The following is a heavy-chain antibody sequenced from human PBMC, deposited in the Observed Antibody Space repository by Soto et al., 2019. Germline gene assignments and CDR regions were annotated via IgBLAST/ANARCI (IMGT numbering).Heavy chain of an antibody. CDR3: ARDLKEYCSSTSCYLGMDV. CDR2: ISYDGSNK. Sequence: GGSLRLSCAASGFTFSSYAMHWVRQAPGKGLEWVAVISYDGSNKYYADSVKGRFTISRDNSKNTLYLQMNSLRAEDTAVYYCARDLKEYCSSTSCYLGMDVWGQGTTVTVSS. D-gene: IGHD2-2*01. J-gene: IGHJ6*02. CDR1: GFTFSSYA. V-gene: IGHV3-30-3*01.